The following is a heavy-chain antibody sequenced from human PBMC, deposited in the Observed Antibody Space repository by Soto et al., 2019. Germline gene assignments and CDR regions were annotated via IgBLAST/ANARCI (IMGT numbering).Heavy chain of an antibody. D-gene: IGHD6-13*01. CDR2: MNPNSGNT. Sequence: QVQLVQSGAEVKKPGSSVKVSCKASGYTFTSYDINWVRQATGQGLEWMGWMNPNSGNTGYAQKFQGRVTMTRNTCISTAYMELSSLRSEDTEVYYGGSGSKGSSWYAYWFDPWGQRTLVTVSS. CDR1: GYTFTSYD. CDR3: GSGSKGSSWYAYWFDP. J-gene: IGHJ5*02. V-gene: IGHV1-8*01.